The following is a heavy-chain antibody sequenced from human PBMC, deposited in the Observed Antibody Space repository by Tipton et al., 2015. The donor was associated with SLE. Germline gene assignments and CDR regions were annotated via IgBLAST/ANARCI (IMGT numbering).Heavy chain of an antibody. J-gene: IGHJ4*02. CDR2: IYTSGST. Sequence: TLSLTCTVSGGSISSGSYYWSWIRQPAGKGLEWIGRIYTSGSTNYTPSLKSRVTISVDTSKNQFSLKLSSVTAADTAVYYCAREVGNLDYWGQGTLVTVSS. CDR3: AREVGNLDY. CDR1: GGSISSGSYY. V-gene: IGHV4-61*02. D-gene: IGHD2-2*01.